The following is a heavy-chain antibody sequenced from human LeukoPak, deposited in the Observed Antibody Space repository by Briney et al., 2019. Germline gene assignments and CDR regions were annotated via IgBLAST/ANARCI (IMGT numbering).Heavy chain of an antibody. CDR3: TREREYYDFWSGYFDY. V-gene: IGHV3-49*04. D-gene: IGHD3-3*01. J-gene: IGHJ4*02. Sequence: GGSLRLSCTASGFTFGDYAMSWVRQAPGKGLEWVGFIRSKAYGGTTEYAASVKGRFTISRDDSKSIAYLQMNSLKTEDTAVYYCTREREYYDFWSGYFDYWGQGTLVTVSS. CDR1: GFTFGDYA. CDR2: IRSKAYGGTT.